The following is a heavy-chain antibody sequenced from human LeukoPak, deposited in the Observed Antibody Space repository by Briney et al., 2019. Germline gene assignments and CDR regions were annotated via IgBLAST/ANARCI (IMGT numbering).Heavy chain of an antibody. CDR2: MNPDSGNT. Sequence: GASVKVSCKASGYTFTRYDINWVRQATGQGLEWMGWMNPDSGNTGYAQKFQGRVTITRNTSISTAYMEVTSLGSDDTAVYFCARASSSSSVLYYYYMDVWGKGTPATVSS. J-gene: IGHJ6*03. D-gene: IGHD6-6*01. CDR3: ARASSSSSVLYYYYMDV. V-gene: IGHV1-8*03. CDR1: GYTFTRYD.